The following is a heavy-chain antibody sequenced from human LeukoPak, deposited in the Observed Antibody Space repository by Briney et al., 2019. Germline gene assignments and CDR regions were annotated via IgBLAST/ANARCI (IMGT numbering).Heavy chain of an antibody. CDR3: ARSDDSSGYYGY. D-gene: IGHD3-22*01. CDR2: ISSSSSYI. V-gene: IGHV3-21*01. J-gene: IGHJ4*02. CDR1: GFTFSSYS. Sequence: GGSLRLSCAAAGFTFSSYSMNWVRQAPGKGLEWVSSISSSSSYIYYADSVKGRFTISRDNAKNSLYLQMNSLRAEDTAVYYCARSDDSSGYYGYWGQGTLVTVSS.